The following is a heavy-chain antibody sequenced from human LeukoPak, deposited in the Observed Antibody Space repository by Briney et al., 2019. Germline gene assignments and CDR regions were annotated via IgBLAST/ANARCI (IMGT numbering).Heavy chain of an antibody. CDR2: IGTAGDT. J-gene: IGHJ6*02. CDR3: TRDLMDYDVSTGLHHYYMDV. CDR1: GFTFSSYD. Sequence: PGGSLRLSCTASGFTFSSYDMHWVRHATGKGLEWVSAIGTAGDTYYPGSVRGRFTISRDNAKNTLFLQMNTLRVEDTAVYYCTRDLMDYDVSTGLHHYYMDVWGQGTTVTVSS. D-gene: IGHD3-9*01. V-gene: IGHV3-13*01.